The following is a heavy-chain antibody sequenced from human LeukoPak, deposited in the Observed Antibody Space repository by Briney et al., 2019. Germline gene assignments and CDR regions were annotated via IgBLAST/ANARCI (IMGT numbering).Heavy chain of an antibody. D-gene: IGHD3-22*01. CDR1: GFTFSSYW. Sequence: GGSLRLSCAASGFTFSSYWMHWVRQAPGKGLVWVSRINSVGSSTSYADSVKGRFTISRDNAKNTLYLQMNGLRAEDTGVYYCARGPSYYYDSSGYFVYWGQGALVTVSS. J-gene: IGHJ4*02. CDR3: ARGPSYYYDSSGYFVY. V-gene: IGHV3-74*01. CDR2: INSVGSST.